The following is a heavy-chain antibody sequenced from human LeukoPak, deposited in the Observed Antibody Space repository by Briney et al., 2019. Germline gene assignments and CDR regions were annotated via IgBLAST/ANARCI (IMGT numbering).Heavy chain of an antibody. CDR3: AREGIVGVITD. J-gene: IGHJ4*02. CDR1: GFTFSSYA. D-gene: IGHD1-26*01. Sequence: GGSLGLSCAASGFTFSSYAMSWVRQAPGKGLEWVSAITRSGGSTYFTDSMKGRFTISRDISKNTVYLQMSSLRAEDTAIYYCAREGIVGVITDWGQGTLVTVSS. CDR2: ITRSGGST. V-gene: IGHV3-23*01.